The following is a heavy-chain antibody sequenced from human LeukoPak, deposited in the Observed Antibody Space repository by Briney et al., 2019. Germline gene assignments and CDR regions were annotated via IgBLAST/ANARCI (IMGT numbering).Heavy chain of an antibody. V-gene: IGHV3-30*18. J-gene: IGHJ4*02. CDR2: ISYDGSNE. Sequence: PGRSLRLSCAASGFTFSGYGMHWVRQAPGKGLEWVAVISYDGSNEYYADSVKGRFTISRDNSKNTLYLQMNSLRADDTAVYYCAKEGSLGTGWYGPLEHWGQGTLVTVSS. D-gene: IGHD6-19*01. CDR1: GFTFSGYG. CDR3: AKEGSLGTGWYGPLEH.